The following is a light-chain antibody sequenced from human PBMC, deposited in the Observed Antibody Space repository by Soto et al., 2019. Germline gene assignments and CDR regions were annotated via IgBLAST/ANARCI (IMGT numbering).Light chain of an antibody. CDR1: QSVSNTN. V-gene: IGKV3-20*01. CDR3: QQYGRSPR. Sequence: DTVLTQSPGTLSLSPGDRATLSCRASQSVSNTNLAWYQQNPGQAPRLLIYGASSRATGIPDRFSGSGSGTDFTLTISRLEPEDFAVYYCQQYGRSPRFGQGTRLEIK. J-gene: IGKJ5*01. CDR2: GAS.